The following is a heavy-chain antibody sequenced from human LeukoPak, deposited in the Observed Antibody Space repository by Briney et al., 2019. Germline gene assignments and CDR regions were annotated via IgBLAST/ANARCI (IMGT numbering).Heavy chain of an antibody. V-gene: IGHV3-23*01. CDR3: ARAEGTSWADY. Sequence: GGSLRLSCATSGFIFSTYALSWVRQAPGKGLEGASSISGSGGSTYHADSVTGRFTISRDSSKNTLYLQMNSLRVEDTAVYYCARAEGTSWADYWGQGTLVTVSS. J-gene: IGHJ4*02. CDR1: GFIFSTYA. CDR2: ISGSGGST. D-gene: IGHD6-13*01.